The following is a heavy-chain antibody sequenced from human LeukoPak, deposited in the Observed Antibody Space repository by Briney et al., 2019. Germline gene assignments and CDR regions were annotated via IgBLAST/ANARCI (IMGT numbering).Heavy chain of an antibody. CDR2: INHSGST. D-gene: IGHD5-24*01. CDR3: AKEMATIPGAFDI. J-gene: IGHJ3*02. V-gene: IGHV4-34*01. CDR1: GGSFSGYY. Sequence: SETLSLTCAVYGGSFSGYYWSWIRQPPGKGLEWIGEINHSGSTNYNPSLTSRVTISVDTSKNQFSLKLSSVTAADTAVYYCAKEMATIPGAFDIWGQGTMVTVSS.